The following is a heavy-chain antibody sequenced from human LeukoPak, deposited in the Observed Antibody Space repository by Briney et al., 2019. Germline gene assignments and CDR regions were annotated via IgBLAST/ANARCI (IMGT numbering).Heavy chain of an antibody. V-gene: IGHV1-8*01. CDR2: MNPASGDT. J-gene: IGHJ6*02. CDR3: ARSTNRPSRYYGMDV. Sequence: ASVKVSCKASGYMLTSYDMNWVRQATGQGPEYMGWMNPASGDTGYAQKFQGRVTMTWDTSINTAYMELRSLRYEDTAVYYCARSTNRPSRYYGMDVWGQGTTVTVSS. D-gene: IGHD2-8*01. CDR1: GYMLTSYD.